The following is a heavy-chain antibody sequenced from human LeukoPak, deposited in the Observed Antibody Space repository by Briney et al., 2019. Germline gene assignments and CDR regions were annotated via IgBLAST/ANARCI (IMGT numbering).Heavy chain of an antibody. V-gene: IGHV4-31*03. J-gene: IGHJ4*02. CDR1: GGSISKGGYY. D-gene: IGHD6-13*01. CDR3: ASPGILAAGTDRGFDY. CDR2: ISFSGST. Sequence: PSQTLSLTCTVSGGSISKGGYYWSWIRQHPEKGLEWFRHISFSGSTYYNPSLKSRVTISADTSKNQFTLRLSSVTAADTAVYYCASPGILAAGTDRGFDYWGQGTLVTVSS.